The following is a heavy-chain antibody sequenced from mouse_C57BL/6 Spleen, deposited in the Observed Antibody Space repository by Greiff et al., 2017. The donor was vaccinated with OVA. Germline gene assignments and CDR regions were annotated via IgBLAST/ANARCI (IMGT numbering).Heavy chain of an antibody. CDR1: GYTFTDYN. V-gene: IGHV1-18*01. CDR3: ARRGLYGSSYEAWFAY. J-gene: IGHJ3*01. CDR2: INPNNGGT. D-gene: IGHD1-1*01. Sequence: VQLQQSGPELVKPGASVKIPCTASGYTFTDYNMDWVKQSHGKSLAWIGDINPNNGGTIYNQKFKGKATLTVDKSSSTADMERRSRTSEDTAVYYCARRGLYGSSYEAWFAYWGQGTLVTVSA.